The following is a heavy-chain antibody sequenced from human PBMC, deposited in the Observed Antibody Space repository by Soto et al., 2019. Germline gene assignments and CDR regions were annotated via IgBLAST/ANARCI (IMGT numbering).Heavy chain of an antibody. J-gene: IGHJ6*02. Sequence: GGSLRLSCAASGFTFSSYDMHWVRQATGKGLEWVSAIGTAGDTYYPGSVKGRFTISRENAKNSLYLQMNSLRAEDTAVYYCARDVIERSGYPGFYYYGMDVWGQGTTVTVSS. CDR2: IGTAGDT. V-gene: IGHV3-13*01. CDR3: ARDVIERSGYPGFYYYGMDV. CDR1: GFTFSSYD. D-gene: IGHD3-3*01.